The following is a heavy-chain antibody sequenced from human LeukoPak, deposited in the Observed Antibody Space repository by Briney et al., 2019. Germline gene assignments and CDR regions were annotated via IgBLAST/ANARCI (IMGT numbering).Heavy chain of an antibody. CDR3: AKGSPAILYYCMDV. V-gene: IGHV3-23*01. CDR1: GFSFSNYV. J-gene: IGHJ6*03. Sequence: TGGSLRLSCAASGFSFSNYVMTWVRQAPGKGLEWLSAIIGTGAGTYYADSVKGRFTISRDNSKNTLYLQMNSLRAEDTAVYYCAKGSPAILYYCMDVWGKGTTVTVSS. CDR2: IIGTGAGT. D-gene: IGHD2-21*01.